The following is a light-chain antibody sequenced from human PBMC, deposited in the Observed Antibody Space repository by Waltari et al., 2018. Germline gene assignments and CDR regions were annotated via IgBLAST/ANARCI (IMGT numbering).Light chain of an antibody. CDR1: SSDIGGFNY. CDR3: SSYTSRSTSV. Sequence: QSALTQPASVSGSPGQSITISCTGTSSDIGGFNYVSWYQQHPGKAPKLMIYDVNKRPSGVSNRLSGSKSGDTASLTISGRQAEDEAVYYCSSYTSRSTSVFGTGTKVTVL. CDR2: DVN. V-gene: IGLV2-14*01. J-gene: IGLJ1*01.